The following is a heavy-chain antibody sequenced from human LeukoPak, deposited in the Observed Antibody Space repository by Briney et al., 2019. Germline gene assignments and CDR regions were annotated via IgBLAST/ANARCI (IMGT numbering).Heavy chain of an antibody. V-gene: IGHV1-46*01. CDR2: INPSGGSS. J-gene: IGHJ6*03. CDR3: ARDRGYCGSTSCSNYYYYYMDV. D-gene: IGHD2-2*01. Sequence: ASVKVSCKASGYTFTSYYMHWVRQAPGQGLEWMGIINPSGGSSSYAQKFQGRVTMTRDMSTSTVYMELSSQRSEDTAVYYCARDRGYCGSTSCSNYYYYYMDVWGKGTTVTVSS. CDR1: GYTFTSYY.